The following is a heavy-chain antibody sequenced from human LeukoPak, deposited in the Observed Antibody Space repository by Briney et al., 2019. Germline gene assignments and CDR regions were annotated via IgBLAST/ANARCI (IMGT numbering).Heavy chain of an antibody. CDR2: IYPGDSDT. D-gene: IGHD1-26*01. Sequence: GESLKISCKGSGYSFTTYWIAWVRQVSGKGLEWMGIIYPGDSDTRYSPSFQGQVTISADKSISTAYLQWSSLKASDTAMYYCARGSSPVGSTTPFDYWGQGTLVTVSS. CDR3: ARGSSPVGSTTPFDY. V-gene: IGHV5-51*01. CDR1: GYSFTTYW. J-gene: IGHJ4*02.